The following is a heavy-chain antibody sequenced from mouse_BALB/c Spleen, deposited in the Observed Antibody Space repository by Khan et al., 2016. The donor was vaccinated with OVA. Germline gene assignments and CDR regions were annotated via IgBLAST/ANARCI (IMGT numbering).Heavy chain of an antibody. CDR1: GYTFTSFW. Sequence: QVQLQQPGPALVRPGASVKTSCKASGYTFTSFWMHWGKQRPGQGLEWIGMIDPPNSETRFNQKLKDKATLNVDKSSNTAYMQLSSLTSEDSAVYYCARAGYGSPFAFWGQGTLVTVSA. CDR3: ARAGYGSPFAF. D-gene: IGHD1-1*01. CDR2: IDPPNSET. V-gene: IGHV1S127*01. J-gene: IGHJ3*01.